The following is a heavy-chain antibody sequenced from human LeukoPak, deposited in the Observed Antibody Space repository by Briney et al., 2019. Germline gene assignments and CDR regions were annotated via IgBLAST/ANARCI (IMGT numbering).Heavy chain of an antibody. CDR2: IYHSGST. CDR3: ARQGPRLVRYFDWTPKNNWFDP. D-gene: IGHD3-9*01. V-gene: IGHV4-39*01. Sequence: SETLSLTCTVSGGSISSSSYYWGWIRQPPGKGLEWIGSIYHSGSTNYNPSLESRVTISVDTSKNQFSLKLSSVTAADTAVYYCARQGPRLVRYFDWTPKNNWFDPWGQGTLVTVSS. J-gene: IGHJ5*02. CDR1: GGSISSSSYY.